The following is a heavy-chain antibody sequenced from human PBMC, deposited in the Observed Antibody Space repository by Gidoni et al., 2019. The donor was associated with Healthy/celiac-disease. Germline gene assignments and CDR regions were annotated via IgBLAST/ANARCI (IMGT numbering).Heavy chain of an antibody. J-gene: IGHJ4*02. Sequence: EVQLVESGGGLVQPGGSLRLSCAATGFTFSSYWMSWVRQAPGKGLEWVANIKQDGSEKYYVDSVKGRFTISRDNAKNSLYLQMNSLRAEDTAVYYCARGGHYYDSSGYYYYFDYWGQGTLVTVSS. CDR1: GFTFSSYW. CDR3: ARGGHYYDSSGYYYYFDY. CDR2: IKQDGSEK. D-gene: IGHD3-22*01. V-gene: IGHV3-7*05.